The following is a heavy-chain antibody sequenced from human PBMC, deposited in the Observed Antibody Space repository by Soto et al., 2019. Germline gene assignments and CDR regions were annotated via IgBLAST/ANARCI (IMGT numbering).Heavy chain of an antibody. Sequence: VNVSCKASGGTFSSYAISWVRQDPGQGLEWMGGIIPIFGTANYAQKFQGRVTITADESTSTAYMELSSLRSEDTAVYYCARDLGGGGSGFYYYYGMDVWGQGTTVTVSS. D-gene: IGHD3-10*01. J-gene: IGHJ6*02. CDR1: GGTFSSYA. CDR2: IIPIFGTA. CDR3: ARDLGGGGSGFYYYYGMDV. V-gene: IGHV1-69*01.